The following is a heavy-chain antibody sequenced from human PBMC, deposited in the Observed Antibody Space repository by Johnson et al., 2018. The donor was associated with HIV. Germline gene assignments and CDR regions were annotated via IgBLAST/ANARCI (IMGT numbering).Heavy chain of an antibody. J-gene: IGHJ3*02. CDR3: ARRSGYAFDI. Sequence: VQLVESGGGLIQPGGSLRLSCAASGFTVRSNYMSWVRQAPGKGLEWVANIKEDGSEKYYVDSVKGRFTISRDNAKNSLSLQMNSLRVEDTAVYYCARRSGYAFDIWGQGTMVTVSS. V-gene: IGHV3-7*05. CDR2: IKEDGSEK. CDR1: GFTVRSNY. D-gene: IGHD5-24*01.